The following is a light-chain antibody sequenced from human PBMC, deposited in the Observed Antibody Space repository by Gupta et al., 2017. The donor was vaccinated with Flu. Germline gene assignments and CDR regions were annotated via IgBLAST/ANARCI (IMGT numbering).Light chain of an antibody. CDR3: VLYMGGGISM. J-gene: IGLJ3*02. Sequence: TVTLTCGLTSGSVSADDYPSWYQQTPGQAPRTLIYSTNTRSSGVPDRFSGSILGNKAALTITGAQADDESDYYCVLYMGGGISMFGGGTKLTVL. CDR1: SGSVSADDY. V-gene: IGLV8-61*01. CDR2: STN.